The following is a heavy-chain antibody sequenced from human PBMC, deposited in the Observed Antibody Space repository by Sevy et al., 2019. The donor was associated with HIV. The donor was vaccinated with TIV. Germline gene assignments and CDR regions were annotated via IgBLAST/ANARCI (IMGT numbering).Heavy chain of an antibody. CDR3: ARASGNSLNYGVDV. CDR2: IYDSGRT. CDR1: GGSINSGGYY. V-gene: IGHV4-31*03. D-gene: IGHD3-10*01. J-gene: IGHJ6*02. Sequence: SETLSLTCTVSGGSINSGGYYWNWIRQHPGNGLEWIGYIYDSGRTKYSPSLKSRVTISEDTSKNQFSLKLGSVTAADTAVYYCARASGNSLNYGVDVWGQGTTVTVSS.